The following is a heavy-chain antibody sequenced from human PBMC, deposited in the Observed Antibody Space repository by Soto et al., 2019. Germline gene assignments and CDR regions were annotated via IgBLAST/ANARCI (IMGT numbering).Heavy chain of an antibody. V-gene: IGHV3-53*02. CDR1: GFTVSSNY. CDR3: GLTVTSAYRYYYYYYGMDV. D-gene: IGHD4-17*01. Sequence: EVQLVETGGGLIQPGGSLRLSCAASGFTVSSNYMSWVRQAPGKGLEWVSVIYSGGSTYYADSVKGRFTISRDNSKNTLYLQKNSLRAEDTAVYYCGLTVTSAYRYYYYYYGMDVWGQGTTVTVSS. J-gene: IGHJ6*02. CDR2: IYSGGST.